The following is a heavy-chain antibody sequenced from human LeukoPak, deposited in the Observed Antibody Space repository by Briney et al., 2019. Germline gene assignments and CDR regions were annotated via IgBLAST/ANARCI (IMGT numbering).Heavy chain of an antibody. CDR3: ARDYYDSSGYHWFDP. CDR1: GGSISSYY. Sequence: SETLSLTCTVSGGSISSYYWSWILQPAGKGLEWIGRIYTSGSTNYNPSLKSRVTMSVDTSKNQFSLKLSSVTAADTAVYYCARDYYDSSGYHWFDPWGQGTLVTVSS. CDR2: IYTSGST. V-gene: IGHV4-4*07. J-gene: IGHJ5*02. D-gene: IGHD3-22*01.